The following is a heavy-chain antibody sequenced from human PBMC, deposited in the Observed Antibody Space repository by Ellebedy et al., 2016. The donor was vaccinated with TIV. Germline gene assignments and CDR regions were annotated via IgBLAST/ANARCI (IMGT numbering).Heavy chain of an antibody. CDR1: GASINSY. CDR3: ARKSLSNWSFDL. J-gene: IGHJ2*01. Sequence: MPSETLSLTCTVSGASINSYWNWIRQPPGRGLEYIGYVYYSGKTNYSPSLKDRVTISLETSKGQVSLNLNSVTAADTAVYYCARKSLSNWSFDLWGRGTLVTVSS. CDR2: VYYSGKT. V-gene: IGHV4-59*01.